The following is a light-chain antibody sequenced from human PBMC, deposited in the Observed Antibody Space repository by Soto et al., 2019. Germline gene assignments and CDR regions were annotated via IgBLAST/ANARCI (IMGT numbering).Light chain of an antibody. Sequence: DIQMTQSPSSLSASVGDRVTITCRASQTITTYLNWYQQKPGEAPQLLIYGASSLQSGVPSRFTGSGSGTDFTLTISRLQPEDFATYHCQQSHSTPWTFCPGTKVEIK. CDR2: GAS. CDR1: QTITTY. CDR3: QQSHSTPWT. J-gene: IGKJ1*01. V-gene: IGKV1-39*01.